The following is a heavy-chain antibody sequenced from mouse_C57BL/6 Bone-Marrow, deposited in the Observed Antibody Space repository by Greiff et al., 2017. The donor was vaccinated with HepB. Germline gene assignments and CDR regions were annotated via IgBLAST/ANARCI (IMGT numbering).Heavy chain of an antibody. V-gene: IGHV1-82*01. Sequence: VQLQQSGPELVKPGASVKISCKASGYAFSSSWMNWVKQRPGKGLEWIGRIYPGDGDTNYNGKFKGKATLTADKSSSTAYMQLSSLTSEDSAVYFCARRGAIGGYFPYAMDYWGQGTSVTVSS. CDR2: IYPGDGDT. CDR3: ARRGAIGGYFPYAMDY. D-gene: IGHD2-3*01. J-gene: IGHJ4*01. CDR1: GYAFSSSW.